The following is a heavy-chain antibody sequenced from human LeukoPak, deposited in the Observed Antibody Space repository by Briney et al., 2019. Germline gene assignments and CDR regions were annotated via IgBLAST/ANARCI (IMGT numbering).Heavy chain of an antibody. Sequence: SETLSLTCTVSGGSISSYYWSWIRQPPGKGLEWIGYIYYSGSTNYNPSLKSRVTISVDTSKNQFSLKLSSVTAADTAVYYCARSNFQDSGFDYWGQGTLVTVSS. CDR3: ARSNFQDSGFDY. CDR1: GGSISSYY. J-gene: IGHJ4*02. CDR2: IYYSGST. V-gene: IGHV4-59*01. D-gene: IGHD3-10*01.